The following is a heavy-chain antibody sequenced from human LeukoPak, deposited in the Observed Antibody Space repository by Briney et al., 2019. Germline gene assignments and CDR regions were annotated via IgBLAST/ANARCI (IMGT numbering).Heavy chain of an antibody. D-gene: IGHD3-3*01. CDR2: MNPNSGNT. V-gene: IGHV1-8*03. CDR1: GYTFTSYD. Sequence: ASVKVSCKASGYTFTSYDINWVRQATGQGLEWMGWMNPNSGNTDYAQKFQGRVTITRNTSISTAYMELSSLRSEDTAVYYCARGISMGRSLEWLDYNWFDPWGQGTLVTVSS. CDR3: ARGISMGRSLEWLDYNWFDP. J-gene: IGHJ5*02.